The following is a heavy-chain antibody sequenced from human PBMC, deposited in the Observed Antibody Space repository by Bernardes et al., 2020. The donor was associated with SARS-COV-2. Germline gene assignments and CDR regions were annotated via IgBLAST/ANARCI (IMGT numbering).Heavy chain of an antibody. D-gene: IGHD2-2*02. CDR2: ISAYNGNT. CDR1: GYTFTSYG. CDR3: ARDLRSYCSSTSCYRQIDP. V-gene: IGHV1-18*01. Sequence: ASVKVSCKASGYTFTSYGISWVRQAPGQGLEWMGWISAYNGNTNYAQKLQGRVTMTTDTSTSTAYMELRSLRSDDTAVYYCARDLRSYCSSTSCYRQIDPWGQGTLVTVSS. J-gene: IGHJ5*02.